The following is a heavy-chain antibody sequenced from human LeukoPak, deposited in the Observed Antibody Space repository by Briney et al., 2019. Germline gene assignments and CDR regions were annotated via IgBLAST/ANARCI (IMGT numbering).Heavy chain of an antibody. J-gene: IGHJ4*02. CDR3: TTGNWGSFSY. CDR2: IKSKPDGATT. CDR1: GFIFSNAW. Sequence: GESHRLSCAASGFIFSNAWMNWVRQAPGKGVEWVGRIKSKPDGATTDYAATVKGRFTISRDDSKHTLYLQVNSLKTEETAVYYCTTGNWGSFSYWGQGTLVTVSS. V-gene: IGHV3-15*01. D-gene: IGHD7-27*01.